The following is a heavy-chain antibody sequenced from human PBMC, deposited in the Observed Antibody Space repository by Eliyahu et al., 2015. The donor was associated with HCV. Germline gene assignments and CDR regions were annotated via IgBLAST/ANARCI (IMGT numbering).Heavy chain of an antibody. V-gene: IGHV3-11*01. D-gene: IGHD3-16*02. CDR3: ARVSVEYDYIRGTYRPYHFDY. Sequence: QVQLVESGGGLVKPGGSLRLSCTXSXFSFSXXYXAWIRQTPGKRLEWISYINIPGSTIQYADXVKGRXTISRDNVQKSLFLQMNSLRAEDTAIYYCARVSVEYDYIRGTYRPYHFDYWGQGTLVTVSS. CDR1: XFSFSXXY. J-gene: IGHJ4*02. CDR2: INIPGSTI.